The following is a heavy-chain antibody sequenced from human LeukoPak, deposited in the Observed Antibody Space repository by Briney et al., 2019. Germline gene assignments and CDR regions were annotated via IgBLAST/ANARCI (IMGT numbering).Heavy chain of an antibody. CDR1: GGSFSGYY. CDR3: ARDRSIAAAGRILDY. J-gene: IGHJ4*02. Sequence: SETLSLTCAVYGGSFSGYYWSWIRQPPGKGLEWIGEINHSGSTNYNPSLKSRVTISVDTSKNQFSLRLSSVTAADTAVYYCARDRSIAAAGRILDYWGQGTLVTVSS. D-gene: IGHD6-13*01. CDR2: INHSGST. V-gene: IGHV4-34*01.